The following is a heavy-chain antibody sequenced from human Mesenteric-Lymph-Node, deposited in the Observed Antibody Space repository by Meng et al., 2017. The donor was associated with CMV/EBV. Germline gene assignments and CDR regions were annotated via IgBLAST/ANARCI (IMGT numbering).Heavy chain of an antibody. CDR2: VYKSGST. CDR1: GGSISSYY. D-gene: IGHD1-26*01. Sequence: SETLSLTCTVSGGSISSYYWSWIRQPPGKGLEWIGYVYKSGSTNYNPSLKSRVTISVDTSKSQFSLKLSSVTAADTAVYYCARAPRVGARHYFDYWGQGTLVTVSS. J-gene: IGHJ4*02. CDR3: ARAPRVGARHYFDY. V-gene: IGHV4-59*12.